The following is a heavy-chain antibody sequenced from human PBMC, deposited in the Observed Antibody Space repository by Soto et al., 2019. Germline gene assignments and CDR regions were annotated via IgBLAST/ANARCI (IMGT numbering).Heavy chain of an antibody. D-gene: IGHD5-12*01. V-gene: IGHV1-69*13. CDR2: IMPIFHTP. CDR3: ARDKVRLQLGGNYYYILDV. J-gene: IGHJ6*02. Sequence: SVKVSCKASGGTFSNSAISWVRQAPGQGLEWMGGIMPIFHTPDYAQKFQGRVTITADESTSTAYMELSGLRSDDTAVYYCARDKVRLQLGGNYYYILDVWSQGATVTVSS. CDR1: GGTFSNSA.